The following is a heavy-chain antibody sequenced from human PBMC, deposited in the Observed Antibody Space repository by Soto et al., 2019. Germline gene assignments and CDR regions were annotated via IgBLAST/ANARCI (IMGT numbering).Heavy chain of an antibody. CDR3: ARDHYVFWSGFPPPIWFHP. CDR1: GFLFSSYA. V-gene: IGHV3-23*01. Sequence: EEQLLQSGGGVVQSGGSLRLSCEASGFLFSSYAMNWVRQAPGKGLEWVSSISSHGDTTYYAESVRGRFTISRDNSKNPLFRKINRLRAGDTPVYFWARDHYVFWSGFPPPIWFHPGGKGTLVTVPS. D-gene: IGHD3-3*01. CDR2: ISSHGDTT. J-gene: IGHJ5*02.